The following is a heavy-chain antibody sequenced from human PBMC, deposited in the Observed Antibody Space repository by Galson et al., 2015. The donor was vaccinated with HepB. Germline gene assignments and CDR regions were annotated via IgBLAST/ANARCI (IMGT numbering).Heavy chain of an antibody. CDR2: ISSTSRTI. CDR1: GFTFTSHS. CDR3: TRDPYDYVGGSYGVALLGDV. D-gene: IGHD3-16*01. V-gene: IGHV3-48*02. Sequence: SLRLSCAASGFTFTSHSLNWVRQAPGRGLEWISYISSTSRTIHYADSVKGRFTVSRDNVKDFMFLEMSNLRDDDTAVYYCTRDPYDYVGGSYGVALLGDVWGQGTTVIVSS. J-gene: IGHJ6*02.